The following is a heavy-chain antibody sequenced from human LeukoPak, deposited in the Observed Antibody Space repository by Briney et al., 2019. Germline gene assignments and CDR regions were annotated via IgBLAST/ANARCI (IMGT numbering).Heavy chain of an antibody. V-gene: IGHV3-23*01. Sequence: GGSLRLSCAVSGFTFSSQAMSWVRQAPGKGLEWLSGISESGDATFNIDSVKGRFTISRDNSKNTLYLRMDSLRAEDTAVYYCAKDPEFWGQGILVTVSS. D-gene: IGHD3-10*01. J-gene: IGHJ4*02. CDR3: AKDPEF. CDR2: ISESGDAT. CDR1: GFTFSSQA.